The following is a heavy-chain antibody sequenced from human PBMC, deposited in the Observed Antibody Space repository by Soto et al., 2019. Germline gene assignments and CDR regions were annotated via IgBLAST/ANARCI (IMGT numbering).Heavy chain of an antibody. J-gene: IGHJ5*02. CDR2: IYAGDSET. Sequence: PGESLKISCXTSGYEFISYWIAWVRQRPGEGLEWMGIIYAGDSETTYSPSFEGQVTISVDRSTATAYLQWSSLEASDSAIYYCARATAYNWFDPWGPGTPVTVSS. V-gene: IGHV5-51*01. CDR3: ARATAYNWFDP. CDR1: GYEFISYW.